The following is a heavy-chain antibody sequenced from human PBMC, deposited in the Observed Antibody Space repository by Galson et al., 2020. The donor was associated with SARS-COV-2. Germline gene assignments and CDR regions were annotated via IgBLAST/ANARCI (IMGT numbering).Heavy chain of an antibody. CDR2: ISDSGPNI. J-gene: IGHJ3*01. CDR3: ASPYLAAAAFFGAFDL. CDR1: GVNFASYE. Sequence: GGSLRISCAASGVNFASYEMNWVPQAPAKGLEWIYYISDSGPNIYYADSVKGRFTISRDNAKNSLYLQMTSLRAEDTAVYYCASPYLAAAAFFGAFDLWGRGTMVVVSS. D-gene: IGHD6-13*01. V-gene: IGHV3-48*03.